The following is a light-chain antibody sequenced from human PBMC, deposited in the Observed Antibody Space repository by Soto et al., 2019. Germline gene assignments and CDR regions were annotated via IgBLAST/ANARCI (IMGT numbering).Light chain of an antibody. J-gene: IGKJ1*01. CDR3: QQYGSSPGT. V-gene: IGKV3-20*01. CDR1: QSVSSSY. Sequence: EIVLTQSPGTLSLSPGERATLSCRASQSVSSSYLAWYQQKPGQAPRLLIYGASIRATGIPDRFSGSGSGAYFTRTISRLEPEDFAVYYCQQYGSSPGTFGQGTKVEIK. CDR2: GAS.